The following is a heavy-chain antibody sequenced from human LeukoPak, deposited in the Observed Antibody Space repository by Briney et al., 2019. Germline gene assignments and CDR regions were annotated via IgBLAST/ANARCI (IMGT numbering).Heavy chain of an antibody. V-gene: IGHV1-69*05. CDR2: IIPIFGTA. Sequence: ASVKVSCKASGGTFSSYAISWVRQAPGQGLEWMGGIIPIFGTANYAQKFQGRVTITTDESTSTAYMELSSLRSEDTAVYYCARRLTSPPYDFWSGYYAFDYWGQGTLVTVSS. CDR3: ARRLTSPPYDFWSGYYAFDY. D-gene: IGHD3-3*01. CDR1: GGTFSSYA. J-gene: IGHJ4*02.